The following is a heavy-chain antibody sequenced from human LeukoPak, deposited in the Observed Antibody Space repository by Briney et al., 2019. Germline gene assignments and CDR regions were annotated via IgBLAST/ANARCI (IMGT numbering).Heavy chain of an antibody. CDR2: IRSSGDYI. V-gene: IGHV3-21*01. CDR1: GFTFSTYS. CDR3: ARVRDTAMVTSYYYGMDV. Sequence: GGSLRLSCAASGFTFSTYSMNWVRQAPGKGLEWVSSIRSSGDYIYYADSVKGRFTISGDNAKNSLYLQMNSLRAEDTAVYYCARVRDTAMVTSYYYGMDVWGQGTTVTVSS. D-gene: IGHD5-18*01. J-gene: IGHJ6*02.